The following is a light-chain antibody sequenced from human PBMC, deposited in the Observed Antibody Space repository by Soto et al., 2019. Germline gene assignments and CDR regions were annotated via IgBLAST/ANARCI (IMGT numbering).Light chain of an antibody. CDR1: YSDIGSYND. V-gene: IGLV2-11*01. Sequence: QSVLTQPRSVSGSPGQSVTISCTGTYSDIGSYNDVSWYQHHPAKAPGLMIFDVSQRPSGVPDRFSGSKSGNTASLTISGLQTEDEADYYCCSYARAYRLMIFGEGTKLTVL. CDR3: CSYARAYRLMI. CDR2: DVS. J-gene: IGLJ2*01.